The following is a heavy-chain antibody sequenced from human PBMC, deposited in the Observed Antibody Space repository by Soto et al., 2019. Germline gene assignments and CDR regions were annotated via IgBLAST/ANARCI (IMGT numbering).Heavy chain of an antibody. J-gene: IGHJ4*02. Sequence: EVQLLESGGGLVQPGGSLRVSCAASGFAFNIYAMSWVRQAPGKGLEWVSVISGSADSTNYADSVKGRFTISRDNSKNTVYLQMNSPRVEDTAVYYCAKDRNHYGSGSYFDYWGQGTLVTVSS. D-gene: IGHD3-10*01. V-gene: IGHV3-23*01. CDR3: AKDRNHYGSGSYFDY. CDR2: ISGSADST. CDR1: GFAFNIYA.